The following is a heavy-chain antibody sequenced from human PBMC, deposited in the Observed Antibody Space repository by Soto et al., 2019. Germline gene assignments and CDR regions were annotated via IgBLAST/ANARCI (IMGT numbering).Heavy chain of an antibody. CDR3: ARAVAGTSILDS. V-gene: IGHV1-69*04. CDR1: GGTFSTST. CDR2: SIPLVDRA. J-gene: IGHJ4*02. D-gene: IGHD6-19*01. Sequence: QVQLVQSGAEVKKPGASVKISCQASGGTFSTSTISWVRQSPGQGLEWMGRSIPLVDRAIYAHNFQGRVTMTAEQSTHTVDMEMFSLRADDTADYYCARAVAGTSILDSWGQGTLVTVSS.